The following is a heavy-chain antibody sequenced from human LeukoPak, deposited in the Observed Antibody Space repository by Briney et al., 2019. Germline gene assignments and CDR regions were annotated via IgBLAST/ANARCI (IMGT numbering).Heavy chain of an antibody. D-gene: IGHD3-22*01. CDR3: AKDDSSGSYFDY. CDR2: ISDSGGGT. V-gene: IGHV3-23*01. J-gene: IGHJ4*02. Sequence: GGSLRLSCAASGFTFSTYRMNWVRQAPGKGLEWVSTISDSGGGTYYTGSVKGRFTISRDNSKNTVYLQMDSLRAEDTAVYYCAKDDSSGSYFDYWGQGTLVTVSS. CDR1: GFTFSTYR.